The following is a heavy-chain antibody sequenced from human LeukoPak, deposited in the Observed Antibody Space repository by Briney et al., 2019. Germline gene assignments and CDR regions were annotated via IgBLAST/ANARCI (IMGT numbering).Heavy chain of an antibody. CDR1: GFTFSSYA. V-gene: IGHV4-59*01. Sequence: GSLRLSCAASGFTFSSYAMSWVRQAPGKGLEWIGYIYYSGSTNYNPSLKSRVTISVDTSKNQFSLKLSSVTAADTAVYYCARVDSSGWYDSYYYYGMDVWGQGTTVTVSS. J-gene: IGHJ6*02. D-gene: IGHD6-19*01. CDR2: IYYSGST. CDR3: ARVDSSGWYDSYYYYGMDV.